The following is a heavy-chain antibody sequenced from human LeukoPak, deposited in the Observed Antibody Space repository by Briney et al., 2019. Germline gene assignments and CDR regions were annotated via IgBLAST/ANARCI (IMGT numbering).Heavy chain of an antibody. V-gene: IGHV1-24*01. CDR2: FDPEDGET. Sequence: ASVKVSCTVSGYTLTELSMHWVRQAPRKGLEWMGGFDPEDGETIYAQKFQGRVTMTEDTSTDTAYVELSSLRSEDTAVYYCVTRIGPMVRGVITAYYYYGMDVWGQGTTVTVSS. CDR3: VTRIGPMVRGVITAYYYYGMDV. D-gene: IGHD3-10*01. CDR1: GYTLTELS. J-gene: IGHJ6*02.